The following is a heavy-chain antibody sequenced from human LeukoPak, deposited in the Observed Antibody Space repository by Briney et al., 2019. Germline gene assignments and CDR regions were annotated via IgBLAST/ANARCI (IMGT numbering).Heavy chain of an antibody. Sequence: SETLSLTCTVSGGSISSSSYYWGWIRQPPGKGLEWIGSIYYSGSTYYNPSLKSRVTISVDTSKNQFSLKLSSVTAADTAVYYCARDRRYSNYAGFLDYYMDVWGKGTTVTVSS. CDR2: IYYSGST. V-gene: IGHV4-39*02. CDR3: ARDRRYSNYAGFLDYYMDV. J-gene: IGHJ6*03. CDR1: GGSISSSSYY. D-gene: IGHD4-11*01.